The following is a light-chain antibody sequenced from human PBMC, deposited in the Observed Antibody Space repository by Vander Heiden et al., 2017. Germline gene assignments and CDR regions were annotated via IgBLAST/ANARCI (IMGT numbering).Light chain of an antibody. V-gene: IGKV1-39*01. Sequence: IQMTQSPSSLSASVGDRVTIPCRASQSISSYLNWYQQKPGKATKLLIYAASSLQSGVPSRFSGSGSGTDFTLTISSLQPEDFATYYCQQSYSTLYTFGQGTKLEIK. J-gene: IGKJ2*01. CDR1: QSISSY. CDR2: AAS. CDR3: QQSYSTLYT.